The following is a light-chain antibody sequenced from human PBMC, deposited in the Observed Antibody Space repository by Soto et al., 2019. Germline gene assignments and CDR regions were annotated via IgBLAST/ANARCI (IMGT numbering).Light chain of an antibody. CDR3: QSYDSFVV. J-gene: IGLJ2*01. CDR2: EDN. Sequence: NFMLTQPHSVSESPGKTVTISCTGSSGSIASNYVQWYQQRPGSAPTTVIYEDNQRPSGVPDRFSGSIDSSSNSASLTISGLKTEDEADYYCQSYDSFVVFGGGTKLTVL. CDR1: SGSIASNY. V-gene: IGLV6-57*02.